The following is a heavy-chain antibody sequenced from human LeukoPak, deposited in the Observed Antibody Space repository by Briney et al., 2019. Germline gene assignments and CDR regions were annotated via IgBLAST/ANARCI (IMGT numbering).Heavy chain of an antibody. CDR1: GYTFTGYY. Sequence: ASVKVSCKASGYTFTGYYMHWVRQAPGQGLEWMGWINPNSGGTNYAQKFQGRVTMTRDTSISTAYMELSRLRSDDTAVYYCARAGAYSSGWYVVDYWGQGTLVTVSS. J-gene: IGHJ4*02. CDR3: ARAGAYSSGWYVVDY. CDR2: INPNSGGT. V-gene: IGHV1-2*02. D-gene: IGHD6-19*01.